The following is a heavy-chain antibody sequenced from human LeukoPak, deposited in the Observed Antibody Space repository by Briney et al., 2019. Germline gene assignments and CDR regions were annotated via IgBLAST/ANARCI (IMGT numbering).Heavy chain of an antibody. D-gene: IGHD1-26*01. V-gene: IGHV4-59*01. CDR1: GGSINNYY. CDR2: IYYSGST. CDR3: ATARRYLGSWFDP. Sequence: SETLSLTCTVSGGSINNYYWSWIRQPPGKGLEWIGYIYYSGSTNYNPSLKSRVTISVDTSKNQFSLKLSSVTAADTAVYYCATARRYLGSWFDPWGQGTLVTVSS. J-gene: IGHJ5*02.